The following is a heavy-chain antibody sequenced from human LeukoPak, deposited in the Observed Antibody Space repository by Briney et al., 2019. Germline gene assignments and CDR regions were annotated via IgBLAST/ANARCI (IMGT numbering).Heavy chain of an antibody. CDR1: GFTFSSYE. CDR3: ARDLLEWYFDY. V-gene: IGHV3-48*03. Sequence: GGSLRLSCAASGFTFSSYEMNWVRQAPGKGLEWVSYISSSGSTIYYADSVKGRFTISRDNSKNTLYLQMNSLRAEDTAVYYCARDLLEWYFDYWGQGTLVTVSS. J-gene: IGHJ4*02. D-gene: IGHD3-3*01. CDR2: ISSSGSTI.